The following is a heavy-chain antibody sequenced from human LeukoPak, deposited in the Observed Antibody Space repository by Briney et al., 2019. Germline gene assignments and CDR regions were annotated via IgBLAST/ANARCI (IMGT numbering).Heavy chain of an antibody. CDR2: IYYIGST. V-gene: IGHV4-59*08. D-gene: IGHD3-10*01. CDR1: GGSLSSYY. CDR3: ARRGYGSGSYYSHFDY. J-gene: IGHJ4*02. Sequence: PSETLSLTCTVSGGSLSSYYWSWIRQPPGKGLEWIGYIYYIGSTNYNPTLKSRVTVSVDTSKNQFFLKLSSVTAADTAVYYCARRGYGSGSYYSHFDYWGQGTLVTVSS.